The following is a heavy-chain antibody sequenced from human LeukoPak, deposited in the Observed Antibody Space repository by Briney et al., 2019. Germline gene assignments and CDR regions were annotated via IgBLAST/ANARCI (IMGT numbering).Heavy chain of an antibody. Sequence: SETLSLTCTVSGGSISSYYWSWIRQPPGKGLEWIGYIYYSGSTNYNPSLKSRVTISVDTSKNQFSLKLSSVTAADTAVYYCARPGNYDILTGSHDAFDIWGQGTMVTVSS. CDR2: IYYSGST. CDR1: GGSISSYY. D-gene: IGHD3-9*01. J-gene: IGHJ3*02. CDR3: ARPGNYDILTGSHDAFDI. V-gene: IGHV4-59*08.